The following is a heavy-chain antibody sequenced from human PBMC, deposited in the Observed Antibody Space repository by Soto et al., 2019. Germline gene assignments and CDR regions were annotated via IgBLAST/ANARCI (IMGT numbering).Heavy chain of an antibody. CDR2: ISDDGSST. CDR3: ARRNDSVLDN. Sequence: GGSLRLSCAASGFTFSSYWMHWVRQAPGKGLVWVSRISDDGSSTTYADSVRGRFTIARDNAKNTLYLEISSLRAGDTGVYYCARRNDSVLDNWGQGTLVTV. D-gene: IGHD2-15*01. J-gene: IGHJ4*02. CDR1: GFTFSSYW. V-gene: IGHV3-74*03.